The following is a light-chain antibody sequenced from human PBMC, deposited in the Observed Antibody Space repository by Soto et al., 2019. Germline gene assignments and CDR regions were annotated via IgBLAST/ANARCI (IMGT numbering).Light chain of an antibody. CDR1: SSDVGGYTY. Sequence: QSALTQPRSVSGSPGQSVTSSCTATSSDVGGYTYVSWYQQHPGKAPKLIIYDVTERPSGVPARFSGSKSGNTASLTISGLQAEDEADYYCCSYAGSYTYVFGTGTKLTVL. CDR3: CSYAGSYTYV. J-gene: IGLJ1*01. CDR2: DVT. V-gene: IGLV2-11*01.